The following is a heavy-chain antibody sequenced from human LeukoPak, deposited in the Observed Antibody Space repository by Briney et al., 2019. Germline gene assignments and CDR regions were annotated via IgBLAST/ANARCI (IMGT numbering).Heavy chain of an antibody. CDR2: IYYSGST. J-gene: IGHJ4*02. Sequence: SETLSLTCAVSGGSISSSSYYWAWIRQPPGRGLECIGSIYYSGSTSSNPSLKSRVTISVDTSKHQFSLKLSSVTAADTAVYYCARQTGAAAGSFDYWGQGTLVTASS. D-gene: IGHD6-13*01. CDR1: GGSISSSSYY. V-gene: IGHV4-39*01. CDR3: ARQTGAAAGSFDY.